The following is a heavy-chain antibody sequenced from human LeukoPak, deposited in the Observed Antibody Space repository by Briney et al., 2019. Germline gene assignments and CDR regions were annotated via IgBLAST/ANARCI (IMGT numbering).Heavy chain of an antibody. D-gene: IGHD3-3*01. V-gene: IGHV3-7*01. CDR2: IKQDGSEK. Sequence: GGSLRLSCAASGFTFSNYWMNWVRQAPGKGLEWVANIKQDGSEKYYVDSVKGRFTISRDNAKNSLYLQLNSLRVEDTAVYYCASQRFLDYWGQGTLVTVSS. J-gene: IGHJ4*02. CDR3: ASQRFLDY. CDR1: GFTFSNYW.